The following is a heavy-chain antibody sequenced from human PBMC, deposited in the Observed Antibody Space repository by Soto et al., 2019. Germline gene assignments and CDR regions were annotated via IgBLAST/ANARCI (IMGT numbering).Heavy chain of an antibody. CDR1: GVSISSANYY. CDR3: AREGGDGVDY. CDR2: IYYSGDT. J-gene: IGHJ4*02. V-gene: IGHV4-31*03. Sequence: PSETLSLTCTVSGVSISSANYYWSWIRQHPGKGLEWIGYIYYSGDTYYNPSLKSRLTISLDTSKNQFSLKLNSVTAADTAVYYCAREGGDGVDYWGQGSPVTVSS. D-gene: IGHD3-16*01.